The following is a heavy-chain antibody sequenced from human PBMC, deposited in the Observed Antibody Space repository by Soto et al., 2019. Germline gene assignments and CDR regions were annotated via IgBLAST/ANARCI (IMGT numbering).Heavy chain of an antibody. Sequence: QVQLQESGPGLVKPSQTLSLTCTVSGGSISSGDYYWSWIRQPPGTGLEWIGYIYYSGSTYYNPSLKSRVTISVDTSKNQFSLKLSSVTAADTAVYYCARRGVARDSSGYVDAFDIWGQGTMVTVSS. V-gene: IGHV4-30-4*01. J-gene: IGHJ3*02. CDR2: IYYSGST. D-gene: IGHD3-22*01. CDR3: ARRGVARDSSGYVDAFDI. CDR1: GGSISSGDYY.